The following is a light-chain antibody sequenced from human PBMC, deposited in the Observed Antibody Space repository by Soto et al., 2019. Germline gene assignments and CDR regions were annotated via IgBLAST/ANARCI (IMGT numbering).Light chain of an antibody. CDR3: QQYGSAPWT. CDR1: QSFNSRY. CDR2: ATS. J-gene: IGKJ1*01. V-gene: IGKV3-20*01. Sequence: EIVLAQSPGTLSLSPGDRATLSCRASQSFNSRYLAWFQQRPGQAPRLLIYATSSRAADIPDRFSGSGAGTDFTLTISRLESEDFAVYSCQQYGSAPWTFGQGNKVEIK.